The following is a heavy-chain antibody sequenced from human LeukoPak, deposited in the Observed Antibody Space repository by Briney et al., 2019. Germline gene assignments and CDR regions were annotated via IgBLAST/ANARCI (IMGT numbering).Heavy chain of an antibody. CDR2: ISYDGSNK. D-gene: IGHD1-26*01. CDR1: GFTFSSYA. J-gene: IGHJ4*02. CDR3: AKGSYYYDDY. Sequence: PGRSLRLSCAASGFTFSSYAMHWVRQAPGKGLEWVAVISYDGSNKYYADSVKGRFTISRDNSKNTLYLQMNSLRAEDTAVYYCAKGSYYYDDYWGQGTLVTVSP. V-gene: IGHV3-30-3*01.